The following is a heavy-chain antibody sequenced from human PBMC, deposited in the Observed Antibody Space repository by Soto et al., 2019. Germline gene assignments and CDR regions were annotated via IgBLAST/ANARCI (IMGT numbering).Heavy chain of an antibody. Sequence: SETLCLTCAVYVGSFSGYYWSCIRQPPEKGLEWIVEINHSGSTNYNPSLKSGVTISVDTSKNQFSLKLSAVTAADTAVYYCARYGSGSSVWFDPWGQRNLVTVSS. V-gene: IGHV4-34*01. CDR2: INHSGST. CDR3: ARYGSGSSVWFDP. D-gene: IGHD3-10*01. CDR1: VGSFSGYY. J-gene: IGHJ5*02.